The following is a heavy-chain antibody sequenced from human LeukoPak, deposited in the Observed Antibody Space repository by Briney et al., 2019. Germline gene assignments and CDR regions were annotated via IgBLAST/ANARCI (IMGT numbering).Heavy chain of an antibody. CDR2: ISGGGGST. Sequence: PGGTLRFSCAASGFTIDDYAMLWVRHAPGKGLEGVSLISGGGGSTYYADSVKGRFTISRDNSKNSLYLQMNSLRTEDTALYYCAKNPPHLRYFDWLFTPDAFDIWGQGTMVTVSS. D-gene: IGHD3-9*01. CDR3: AKNPPHLRYFDWLFTPDAFDI. J-gene: IGHJ3*02. CDR1: GFTIDDYA. V-gene: IGHV3-43*02.